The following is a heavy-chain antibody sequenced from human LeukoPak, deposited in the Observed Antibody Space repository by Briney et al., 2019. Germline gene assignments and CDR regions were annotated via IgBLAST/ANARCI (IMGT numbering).Heavy chain of an antibody. CDR1: GGSISGYY. V-gene: IGHV4-59*01. D-gene: IGHD3-10*01. Sequence: SETLSLTCTVSGGSISGYYWSWIRQPPGKGLEWIGYIYYSGSTNYNPSLKSRVTISVDTSKNQFSLNLSSVTAADTAVYYCARGVREKNRGFLLYYYYYYMDVWGKGTTVTISS. J-gene: IGHJ6*03. CDR2: IYYSGST. CDR3: ARGVREKNRGFLLYYYYYYMDV.